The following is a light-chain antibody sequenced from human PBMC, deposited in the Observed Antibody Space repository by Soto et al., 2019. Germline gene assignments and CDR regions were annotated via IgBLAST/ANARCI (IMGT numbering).Light chain of an antibody. CDR1: QSVSSY. Sequence: EIVLTQSPATLSLSPGERATLSCRASQSVSSYLAWYQQKPGQAPRLLIYDASNRATGIPARFSGSGSGTDFTLTISSLEREDFAGYYCQQRSNWLTFGGGTKVEIK. CDR2: DAS. V-gene: IGKV3-11*01. CDR3: QQRSNWLT. J-gene: IGKJ4*01.